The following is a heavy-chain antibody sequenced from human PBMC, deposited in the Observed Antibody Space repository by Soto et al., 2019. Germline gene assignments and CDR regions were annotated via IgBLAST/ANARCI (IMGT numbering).Heavy chain of an antibody. CDR1: GFTFSNYA. CDR3: AKNNMGYYLDY. CDR2: ISGSGGTT. V-gene: IGHV3-23*01. J-gene: IGHJ4*02. Sequence: EVQVLESGGALVQPGGSLRLSCAASGFTFSNYAMSWVRQAPGKGLEWVSSISGSGGTTYYADSVKGRLTLSRDNSQNTLYLQMNSPRVEDTAVYYCAKNNMGYYLDYWRQGTLVTVSS. D-gene: IGHD3-10*01.